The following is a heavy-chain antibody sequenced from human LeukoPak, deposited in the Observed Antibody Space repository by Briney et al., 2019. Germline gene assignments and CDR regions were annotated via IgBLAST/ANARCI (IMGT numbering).Heavy chain of an antibody. CDR1: GGTFTSYA. V-gene: IGHV1-69*06. D-gene: IGHD6-13*01. CDR3: ARSLQLVYYFDY. Sequence: ASVKVSCKASGGTFTSYAISWVRQAPGQGLEWMGGIIPIFGTANYAQKFQGRVTITADKSTSTAYMELSSLRSEHTAVYYCARSLQLVYYFDYWGQGTLVTVSS. J-gene: IGHJ4*02. CDR2: IIPIFGTA.